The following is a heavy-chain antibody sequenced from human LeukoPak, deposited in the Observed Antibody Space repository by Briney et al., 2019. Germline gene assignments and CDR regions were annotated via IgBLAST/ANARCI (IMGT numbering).Heavy chain of an antibody. CDR2: IYSSGST. CDR3: ARDKGTMPFDI. D-gene: IGHD4/OR15-4a*01. V-gene: IGHV4-61*02. Sequence: PSETLSLTCSVSGDSISSGRFYWSWIRQSAGKGLEWIGRIYSSGSTHYNPSLKSRVSISRDTSKNRFSLNLRSVTAADTAVYYCARDKGTMPFDIWGQGTMVTVSS. J-gene: IGHJ3*02. CDR1: GDSISSGRFY.